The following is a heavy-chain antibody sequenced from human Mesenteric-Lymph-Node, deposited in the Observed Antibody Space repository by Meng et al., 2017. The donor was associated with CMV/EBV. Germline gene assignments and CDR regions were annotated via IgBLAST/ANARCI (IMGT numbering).Heavy chain of an antibody. D-gene: IGHD6-13*01. Sequence: VSGGSISSSNWWSWVRQPPGKGLEWIGEIYHSGSTNYNPSLKSRVTISVDKSKNQFSLKLSSVTAADTAVYYCARASSSHGTGVDYWGQGTLVTVSS. CDR2: IYHSGST. CDR1: GGSISSSNW. V-gene: IGHV4-4*02. CDR3: ARASSSHGTGVDY. J-gene: IGHJ4*02.